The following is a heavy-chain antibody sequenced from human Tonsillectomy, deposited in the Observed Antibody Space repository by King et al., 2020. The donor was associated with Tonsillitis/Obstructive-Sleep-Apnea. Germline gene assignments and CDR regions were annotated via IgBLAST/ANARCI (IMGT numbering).Heavy chain of an antibody. CDR3: ARDWDTVPGPHAMGV. D-gene: IGHD1-26*01. CDR1: GYNFPRYG. J-gene: IGHJ6*02. V-gene: IGHV1-18*01. CDR2: IIVSSGDT. Sequence: VQLVQSGLALKKPGASVRVSCRASGYNFPRYGLNWVRQAPGQGLEWLGRIIVSSGDTEYAEKVRGRVTMTTDTSTTTVYMELARLTSDDTGVYYCARDWDTVPGPHAMGVWGQGTSVTVSS.